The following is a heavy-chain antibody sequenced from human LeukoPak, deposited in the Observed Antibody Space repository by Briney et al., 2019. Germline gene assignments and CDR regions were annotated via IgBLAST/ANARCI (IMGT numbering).Heavy chain of an antibody. Sequence: PGGSLRLSCAASGFTFSSYSMNWVRQAPGKGLEWVSSISSSSSYIYYADSVKGRFTISRDNAKNSLYLQMNSLRAEDTAVYYCARDESNYPAMDVWGKGTTVTVSS. J-gene: IGHJ6*04. CDR3: ARDESNYPAMDV. CDR2: ISSSSSYI. D-gene: IGHD4-11*01. V-gene: IGHV3-21*01. CDR1: GFTFSSYS.